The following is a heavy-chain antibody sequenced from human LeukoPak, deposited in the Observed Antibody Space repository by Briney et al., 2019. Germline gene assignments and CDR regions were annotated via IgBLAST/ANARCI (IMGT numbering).Heavy chain of an antibody. CDR1: GYTFTGYY. CDR3: ARGYYYDSSGYYSPPHFDY. V-gene: IGHV1-2*06. J-gene: IGHJ4*02. Sequence: ASVKVTCKASGYTFTGYYMHWVRQAPGQGLEWMGRISPNTGGTNYAQKFQGRVTMTRDTSISTAYMELSRLRSDDTAVYYCARGYYYDSSGYYSPPHFDYWGQGTLVTVSS. D-gene: IGHD3-22*01. CDR2: ISPNTGGT.